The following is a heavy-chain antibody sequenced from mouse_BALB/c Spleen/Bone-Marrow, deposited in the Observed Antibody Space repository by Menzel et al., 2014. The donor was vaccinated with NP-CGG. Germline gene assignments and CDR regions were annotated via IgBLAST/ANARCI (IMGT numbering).Heavy chain of an antibody. Sequence: EVKLQESGTVLARPGAAVKMSCKASGYTFSNYWMHWVKPRPGQGLEWIGTIYPGNSDTTYNQKFKGKAKLTAVTSTSTAYMELSSLTNEDSAVYYCTTLARNDFDYWGQGTTLTVSS. J-gene: IGHJ2*01. D-gene: IGHD3-1*01. CDR2: IYPGNSDT. CDR1: GYTFSNYW. V-gene: IGHV1-5*01. CDR3: TTLARNDFDY.